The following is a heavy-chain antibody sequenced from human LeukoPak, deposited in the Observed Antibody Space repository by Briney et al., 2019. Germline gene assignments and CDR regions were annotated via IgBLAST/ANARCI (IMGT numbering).Heavy chain of an antibody. J-gene: IGHJ5*02. Sequence: ASVKVSCKASGYTFTSYGISWVRQAPGQGLEWMGWISAYNGNTNYAQKLQGRVTMTTDTSTSIAYMELRSLRSDDTAVYYCARGRRGSSWYWFDPWGQGTLVTVSS. CDR3: ARGRRGSSWYWFDP. D-gene: IGHD6-13*01. CDR2: ISAYNGNT. CDR1: GYTFTSYG. V-gene: IGHV1-18*01.